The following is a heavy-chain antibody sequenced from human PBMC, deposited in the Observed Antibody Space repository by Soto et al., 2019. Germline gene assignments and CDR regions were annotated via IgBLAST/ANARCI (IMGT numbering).Heavy chain of an antibody. D-gene: IGHD2-2*01. V-gene: IGHV4-59*01. CDR1: GGSISSYY. CDR3: ARVDCSSTSCYNMDV. Sequence: SETLSLTCTVSGGSISSYYWSWIRQPPGKGLEWIGYIYYSGSTNYNPSLKSRVTISVDTSKNQFSLKLSSVTAADTAVYYCARVDCSSTSCYNMDVWGKGTTVTVSS. J-gene: IGHJ6*03. CDR2: IYYSGST.